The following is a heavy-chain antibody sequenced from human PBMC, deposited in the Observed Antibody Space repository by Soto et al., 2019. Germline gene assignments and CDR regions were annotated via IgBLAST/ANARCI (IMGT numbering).Heavy chain of an antibody. J-gene: IGHJ5*02. CDR3: ARFASGKSAST. CDR2: IKYDGSEE. D-gene: IGHD5-12*01. CDR1: GFTFSDYW. Sequence: EVQVVESGGGLVQPGGSLRLSCAGSGFTFSDYWMSWARQAPGKGLEWVANIKYDGSEECYVDSVRGRFTISRDNAMNSLHLQMNSLRADDTAVYYCARFASGKSASTWGQGTLVTVSS. V-gene: IGHV3-7*05.